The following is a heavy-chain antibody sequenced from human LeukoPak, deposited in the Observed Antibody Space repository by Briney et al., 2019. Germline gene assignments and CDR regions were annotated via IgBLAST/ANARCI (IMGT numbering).Heavy chain of an antibody. J-gene: IGHJ4*02. CDR3: ARSKVASDYYDSSGYPFDY. CDR2: IIPIFGTA. V-gene: IGHV1-69*01. D-gene: IGHD3-22*01. Sequence: SVKVSCKASGGTFSSYAISWVRQAPGQGLEWMGGIIPIFGTANYAQKFQGRVTITADESTSTAYTELSSLRSEDTAVYYCARSKVASDYYDSSGYPFDYWGQGTLVTVSS. CDR1: GGTFSSYA.